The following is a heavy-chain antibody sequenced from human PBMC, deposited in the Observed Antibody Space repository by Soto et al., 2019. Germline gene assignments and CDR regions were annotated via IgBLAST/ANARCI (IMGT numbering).Heavy chain of an antibody. CDR3: VRDSSFSFDH. V-gene: IGHV3-48*02. D-gene: IGHD1-26*01. CDR2: ITTTSSTI. Sequence: GGSLRLSCAASGFTLSTYNMNWVRQAPGKGLEWVSYITTTSSTIHYTDSVKGRFTISRDNAKDSLYLQMNSLRDEDTAVYYCVRDSSFSFDHWGQGILVTVSS. J-gene: IGHJ4*02. CDR1: GFTLSTYN.